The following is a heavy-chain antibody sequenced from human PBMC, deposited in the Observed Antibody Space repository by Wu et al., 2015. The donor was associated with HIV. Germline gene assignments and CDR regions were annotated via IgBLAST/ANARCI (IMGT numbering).Heavy chain of an antibody. CDR2: IIPLFGTR. Sequence: QVHLVQSGAEVKKPGSSVKISCRASGNTFNAINWVRQAPGQGLEWMGGIIPLFGTRDYAQILQGRLTITTDESTSTAYMSLSSLRSEDTAVYYCATPRSPGFSSAWPTYFDYWGQGTLVTVSS. D-gene: IGHD6-19*01. V-gene: IGHV1-69*05. CDR1: GNTFNA. J-gene: IGHJ4*02. CDR3: ATPRSPGFSSAWPTYFDY.